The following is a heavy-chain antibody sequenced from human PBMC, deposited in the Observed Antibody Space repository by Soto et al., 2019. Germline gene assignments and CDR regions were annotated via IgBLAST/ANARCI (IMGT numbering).Heavy chain of an antibody. J-gene: IGHJ4*02. CDR2: INPNSGGT. Sequence: ASVKVSCKASGYTFTGYYMHWVRQAPGQGLEWMGWINPNSGGTNYAQKFQGRVTMTRDTSISTAYMELSRLRSDDTAVYYCARDRYILRAAHHLFDYCGQGTLVTVSS. CDR3: ARDRYILRAAHHLFDY. D-gene: IGHD3-9*01. CDR1: GYTFTGYY. V-gene: IGHV1-2*02.